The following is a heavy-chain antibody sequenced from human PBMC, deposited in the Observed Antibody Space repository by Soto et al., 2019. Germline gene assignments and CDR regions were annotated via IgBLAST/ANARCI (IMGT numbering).Heavy chain of an antibody. CDR2: TYYRSRWYN. D-gene: IGHD1-7*01. J-gene: IGHJ6*03. CDR3: AGTTSLQWCYMGG. CDR1: GDSVSSNSAA. V-gene: IGHV6-1*01. Sequence: SQTLSLTCAISGDSVSSNSAAWNCIRQSPSRGLEWLGRTYYRSRWYNDYAVSVKSRITVNPDTSKNQFSLHLNSVTPEDTAVYYWAGTTSLQWCYMGGWDKGTKVTVSS.